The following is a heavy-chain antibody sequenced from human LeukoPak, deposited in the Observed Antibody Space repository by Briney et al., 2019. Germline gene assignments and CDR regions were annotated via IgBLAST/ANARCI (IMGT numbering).Heavy chain of an antibody. CDR3: ARKGPANYYYYYMDV. CDR1: GYTFTSYD. CDR2: MNPNSGNT. J-gene: IGHJ6*03. D-gene: IGHD2-2*01. Sequence: AASVKVSCKASGYTFTSYDINWVRQATGQGLEWMGWMNPNSGNTGYAQKFQGRVTMTRNTSISTAYMELSSLRSEDTAVYFGARKGPANYYYYYMDVWGKGTTVTVSS. V-gene: IGHV1-8*01.